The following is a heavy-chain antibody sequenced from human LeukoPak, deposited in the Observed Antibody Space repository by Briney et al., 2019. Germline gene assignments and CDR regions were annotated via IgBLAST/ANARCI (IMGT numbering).Heavy chain of an antibody. CDR1: GFTVSSNY. V-gene: IGHV3-66*01. D-gene: IGHD6-19*01. CDR2: LYSGSST. Sequence: PGGSLRLSCAASGFTVSSNYMSWVRQAPGKGLEWVSILYSGSSTYYADSVKGRFTISRDTPRNTLYLQMNSLRAEDTAIYYCARARTYSSGWWYYFGYWGQGTLVTVSS. J-gene: IGHJ4*02. CDR3: ARARTYSSGWWYYFGY.